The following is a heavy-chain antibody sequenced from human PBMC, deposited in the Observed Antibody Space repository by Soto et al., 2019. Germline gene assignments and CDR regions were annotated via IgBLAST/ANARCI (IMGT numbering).Heavy chain of an antibody. J-gene: IGHJ3*02. CDR3: TTGVRSYDYVWGSYRYDAFDI. CDR1: GFTFSNAW. Sequence: GGSLRLSCAASGFTFSNAWMSWVRQAPGKGLEWVGRIKSKTDGGTTDYDAPVKGRFTISRDDSKNTLYLQMNSLKTEDAAVYYCTTGVRSYDYVWGSYRYDAFDIWGQGTMVTVSS. V-gene: IGHV3-15*01. D-gene: IGHD3-16*02. CDR2: IKSKTDGGTT.